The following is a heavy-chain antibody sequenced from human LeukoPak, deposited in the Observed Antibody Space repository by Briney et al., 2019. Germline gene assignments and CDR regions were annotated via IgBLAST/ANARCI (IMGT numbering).Heavy chain of an antibody. CDR3: ARQDGYCSSTSCRVEGHNWFDP. D-gene: IGHD2-2*03. J-gene: IGHJ5*02. CDR2: IYPGDSDT. V-gene: IGHV5-51*01. Sequence: GESLKISCKGSGYSFTSYWIGWVRQTPGKGLEWMGIIYPGDSDTRYSPSFQAQVTISADKSISTAYLQWSSLKASDTAMYYCARQDGYCSSTSCRVEGHNWFDPWGQGTLVTVSS. CDR1: GYSFTSYW.